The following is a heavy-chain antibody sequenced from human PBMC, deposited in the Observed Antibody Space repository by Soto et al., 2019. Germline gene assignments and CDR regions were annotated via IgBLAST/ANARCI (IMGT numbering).Heavy chain of an antibody. Sequence: QVQLVQSGPEVKKPGASVKVSCKASGYTFTSFGVSWVRQAPGQGLEWMAWISGYNGLTQYAEDLQGRVXLXXXXXXXXXXXXXXXXXXXXXXXXYXARDPDVDVVPAAKNWFDPWGQGTLVIVXS. CDR3: ARDPDVDVVPAAKNWFDP. J-gene: IGHJ5*02. CDR1: GYTFTSFG. CDR2: ISGYNGLT. V-gene: IGHV1-18*01. D-gene: IGHD2-2*01.